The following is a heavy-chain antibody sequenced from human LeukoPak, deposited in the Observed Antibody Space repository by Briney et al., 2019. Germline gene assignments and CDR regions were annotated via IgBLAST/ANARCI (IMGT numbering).Heavy chain of an antibody. D-gene: IGHD3-10*01. J-gene: IGHJ5*02. CDR1: RGSISSSSYY. CDR3: ARRQFGENWFDP. V-gene: IGHV4-39*01. CDR2: IYHSGST. Sequence: PSETLSLTCTVSRGSISSSSYYWGWIRQPPGKGLEWIGSIYHSGSTYYNPSLKSRLTISVDTSKNQFSLNVSSVTAADTAVYYCARRQFGENWFDPWGQGTLVTVSS.